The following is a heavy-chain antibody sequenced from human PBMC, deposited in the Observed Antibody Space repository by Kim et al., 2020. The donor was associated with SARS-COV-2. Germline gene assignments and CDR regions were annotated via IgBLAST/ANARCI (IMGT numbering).Heavy chain of an antibody. CDR2: IWYDGSGK. D-gene: IGHD4-17*01. V-gene: IGHV3-33*01. CDR1: GFVFSSYG. Sequence: GGSLRLSCAASGFVFSSYGMHWVRQAPGKGLEWVAVIWYDGSGKYYSDSVKGRFTISRDNSKNTLFLQMNSLRAEDTAVYYCAREDYGGNPDYFYGMDVGGQGTTVTFSS. CDR3: AREDYGGNPDYFYGMDV. J-gene: IGHJ6*02.